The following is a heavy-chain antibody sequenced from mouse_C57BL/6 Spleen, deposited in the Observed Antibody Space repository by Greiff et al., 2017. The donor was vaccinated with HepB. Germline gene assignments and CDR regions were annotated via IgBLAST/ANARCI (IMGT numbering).Heavy chain of an antibody. V-gene: IGHV1-50*01. D-gene: IGHD4-1*02. CDR1: GYTFTSYW. CDR3: ARWPTGTGGYFDY. Sequence: QVQLKQPGAELVKPGASVKLSCKASGYTFTSYWMQWVKQRPGQGLEWIGEIDPSDSYTNYNQKFKGKATLTVDTSSSTAYMQLSSLTSEDSAVYYCARWPTGTGGYFDYWGQGTTLTVSS. J-gene: IGHJ2*01. CDR2: IDPSDSYT.